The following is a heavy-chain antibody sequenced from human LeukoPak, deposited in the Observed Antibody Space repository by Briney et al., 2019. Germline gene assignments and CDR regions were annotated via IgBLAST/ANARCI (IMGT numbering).Heavy chain of an antibody. CDR1: GFSFSTLG. CDR2: IGTTNSGT. Sequence: PGGSLRLSCAASGFSFSTLGMSWVRQAPGEGLVWVSSIGTTNSGTKYTDSVKGRLTISRDNSKNTLYLQMNKLRAEDTAIYSCVKGARLALIDYWGQGTLVTVSS. J-gene: IGHJ4*02. D-gene: IGHD3-9*01. V-gene: IGHV3-23*01. CDR3: VKGARLALIDY.